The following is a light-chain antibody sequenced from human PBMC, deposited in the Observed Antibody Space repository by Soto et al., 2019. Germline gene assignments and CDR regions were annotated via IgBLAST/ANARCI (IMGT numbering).Light chain of an antibody. Sequence: IVLTQSPASLSLSPGERATLSCRASQSVDSYLVWYQQKPGQAPRLLIFGASNRATGIPARFSGSGSGTDFTLTINRLEPDDFAVYYCQQRDSWPITFGQGTRLEIK. CDR3: QQRDSWPIT. V-gene: IGKV3-11*01. CDR1: QSVDSY. CDR2: GAS. J-gene: IGKJ5*01.